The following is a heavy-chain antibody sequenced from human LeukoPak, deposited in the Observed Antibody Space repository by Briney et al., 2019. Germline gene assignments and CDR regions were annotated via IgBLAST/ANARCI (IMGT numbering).Heavy chain of an antibody. D-gene: IGHD4-17*01. CDR2: IWYDGSNK. J-gene: IGHJ3*02. V-gene: IGHV3-33*01. CDR1: GFTFSSYG. Sequence: GGSLRLSCAASGFTFSSYGMHWVRQAPGKGLEWVAVIWYDGSNKYYADSVKGRFTISRDNSKNTLYLQMNSLRAEDTAVYYCARNGQWSDGDQDAFDIWGQGTMVTVSS. CDR3: ARNGQWSDGDQDAFDI.